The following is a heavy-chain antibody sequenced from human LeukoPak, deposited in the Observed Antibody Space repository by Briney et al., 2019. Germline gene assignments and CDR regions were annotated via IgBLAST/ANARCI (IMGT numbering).Heavy chain of an antibody. V-gene: IGHV4-4*02. J-gene: IGHJ4*02. Sequence: MASETLSLTCAVSGGSISSSNWWSWARQPPGKGLELIGEIFHSGSTNYNPSLKSRVTLSVDRSKNQFSLKLTSVTAADTAVYYCATTFNWAFDYWGQGTLVTVSS. CDR3: ATTFNWAFDY. D-gene: IGHD7-27*01. CDR2: IFHSGST. CDR1: GGSISSSNW.